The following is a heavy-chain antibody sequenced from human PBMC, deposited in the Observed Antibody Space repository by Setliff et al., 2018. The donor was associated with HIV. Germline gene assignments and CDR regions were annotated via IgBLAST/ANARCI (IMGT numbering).Heavy chain of an antibody. V-gene: IGHV3-21*01. J-gene: IGHJ4*02. Sequence: PGGSLRLSCAASGFTFSSYSMNWVRQAPGKGLGWVSSISSSSSYIYYADSVKGRFTISRDNAKNSLYLQMNSLRAEDTAVYYCARRYSSSSTGFDYWGQGTLVTVSS. D-gene: IGHD6-6*01. CDR1: GFTFSSYS. CDR3: ARRYSSSSTGFDY. CDR2: ISSSSSYI.